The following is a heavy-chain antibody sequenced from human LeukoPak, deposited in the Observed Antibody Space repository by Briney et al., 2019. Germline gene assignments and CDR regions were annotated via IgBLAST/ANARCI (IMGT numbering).Heavy chain of an antibody. CDR1: GGTFGSYA. CDR3: ARVTVYCSSTSCHNYYYYGMDV. CDR2: IIPIFGTA. J-gene: IGHJ6*02. D-gene: IGHD2-2*01. V-gene: IGHV1-69*13. Sequence: GASVKVSCKASGGTFGSYAISWVRQAPGQGLEWMGGIIPIFGTANYAQKFQGRVTITADESTSTAYMELSSLRSEDTAVYYCARVTVYCSSTSCHNYYYYGMDVWGQGTTVTVSS.